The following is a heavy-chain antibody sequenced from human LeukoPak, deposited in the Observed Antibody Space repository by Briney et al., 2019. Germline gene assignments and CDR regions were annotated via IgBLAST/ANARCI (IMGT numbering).Heavy chain of an antibody. CDR2: INPNSGGT. CDR3: AILRITMVRGVLHDAFDI. CDR1: GYTLTGYY. D-gene: IGHD3-10*01. Sequence: ASVKVSCKASGYTLTGYYMHWVRQAPGQGLEWMGWINPNSGGTNYAQKFQGWVTMTRDTSISTAYMELSRLRSDDTAVYYCAILRITMVRGVLHDAFDIWGQGTMVTVSS. J-gene: IGHJ3*02. V-gene: IGHV1-2*04.